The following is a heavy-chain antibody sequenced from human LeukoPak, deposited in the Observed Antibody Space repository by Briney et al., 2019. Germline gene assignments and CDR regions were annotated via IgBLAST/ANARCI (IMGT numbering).Heavy chain of an antibody. J-gene: IGHJ3*02. D-gene: IGHD5-18*01. CDR3: ARDLETAMVTGHAFDI. CDR1: GYTFTGYF. CDR2: INPTGGST. Sequence: ASVKVSCKASGYTFTGYFMHWVRQAPGQGLEWMGIINPTGGSTTYAQKFQGRVTITADESTSTAYMELSSLRSEDTAVYYCARDLETAMVTGHAFDIWGQGTMVTVSS. V-gene: IGHV1-46*01.